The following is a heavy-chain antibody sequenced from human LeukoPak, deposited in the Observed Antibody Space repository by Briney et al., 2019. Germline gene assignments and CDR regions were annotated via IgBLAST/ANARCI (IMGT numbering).Heavy chain of an antibody. Sequence: ASVKVSCKASGYTFTSYYMHWVRQAPGQGLEWMGIINPSGGSTSYAQKFQGRVTMTRDTTTSTVYMELSSLRSDDTAVYYCARDIVVPAAIVPLRYSGYVSNLDYWGQGTLVTVSS. CDR2: INPSGGST. V-gene: IGHV1-46*01. J-gene: IGHJ4*02. CDR1: GYTFTSYY. CDR3: ARDIVVPAAIVPLRYSGYVSNLDY. D-gene: IGHD2-2*02.